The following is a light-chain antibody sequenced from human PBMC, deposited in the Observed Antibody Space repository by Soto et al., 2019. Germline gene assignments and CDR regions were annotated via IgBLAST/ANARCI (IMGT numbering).Light chain of an antibody. CDR3: QQYGSSPWT. Sequence: ETGLTQSPGTLSLSPGERATLSCRASQTIRSNYLAWYRQTPGQAPRLLIYGASNMATGIADRFSGSGSGPDFTLILSRLEPEDFALYYCQQYGSSPWTFGQGTKVEIK. CDR2: GAS. CDR1: QTIRSNY. J-gene: IGKJ1*01. V-gene: IGKV3-20*01.